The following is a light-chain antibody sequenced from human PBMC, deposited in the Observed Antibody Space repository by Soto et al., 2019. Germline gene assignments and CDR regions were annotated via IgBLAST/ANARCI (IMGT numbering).Light chain of an antibody. V-gene: IGKV3-15*01. CDR1: QSVSSY. Sequence: EIVMTRSAATLSLSAGERATLSVMASQSVSSYLAWYQQKPGQAPRLLIYGASTRATGIPARFSGSGSGTEFTLTISSLQSEDFAVYYCQQYNNWPRTFGQGTKVDIK. CDR3: QQYNNWPRT. J-gene: IGKJ1*01. CDR2: GAS.